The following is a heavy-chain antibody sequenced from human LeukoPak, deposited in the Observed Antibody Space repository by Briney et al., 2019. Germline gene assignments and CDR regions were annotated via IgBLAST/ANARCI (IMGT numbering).Heavy chain of an antibody. CDR1: GDTFTVYY. J-gene: IGHJ4*02. V-gene: IGHV1-2*02. Sequence: ASVKVSCKASGDTFTVYYMHWVRQAPGQGLEWMGWIDPNSGGTNYAQKFQGRVTMTRDTSISTAYMERSRLRSDDTAVYYCARDHRAYTAMVTWFDYWGQGTLVTVSS. CDR3: ARDHRAYTAMVTWFDY. CDR2: IDPNSGGT. D-gene: IGHD5-18*01.